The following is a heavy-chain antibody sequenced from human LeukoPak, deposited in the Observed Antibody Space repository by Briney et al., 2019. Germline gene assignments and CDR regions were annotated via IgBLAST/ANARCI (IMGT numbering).Heavy chain of an antibody. V-gene: IGHV4-39*07. CDR3: ASLREYYYGSGSSYFDY. D-gene: IGHD3-10*01. CDR1: GGSISSGSYY. CDR2: IYYSGST. Sequence: SETLSLTCTVSGGSISSGSYYWGWIRQPPGKGLECIGTIYYSGSTNYNPSLKSRVTISVDTSKNQFSLKVSSVTAADTAVYYCASLREYYYGSGSSYFDYWGQGTLVTVSS. J-gene: IGHJ4*02.